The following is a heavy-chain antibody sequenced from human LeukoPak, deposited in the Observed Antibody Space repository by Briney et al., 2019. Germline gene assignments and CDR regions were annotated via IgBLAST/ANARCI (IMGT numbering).Heavy chain of an antibody. CDR2: IYYSGST. CDR1: GGSISSYY. CDR3: ARGRGYGSGSYYGYYFDY. Sequence: TASETLSLTCTVSGGSISSYYWSWIRQPPGKGLEWIGHIYYSGSTNYNPSLKSRVTISVDTSKNQFSLKLSSVTAADTAVYYCARGRGYGSGSYYGYYFDYWGQGTLVTVSS. D-gene: IGHD3-10*01. J-gene: IGHJ4*02. V-gene: IGHV4-59*08.